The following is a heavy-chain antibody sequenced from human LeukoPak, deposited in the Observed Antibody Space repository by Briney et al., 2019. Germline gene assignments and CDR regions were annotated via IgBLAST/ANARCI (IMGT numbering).Heavy chain of an antibody. V-gene: IGHV1-18*01. D-gene: IGHD4-17*01. CDR1: GYTFTSYG. CDR3: ASLPNYGDYHFDP. J-gene: IGHJ5*02. CDR2: ISAYNGNT. Sequence: ASVKVSCKASGYTFTSYGISWVRQAPGQGLEWMGWISAYNGNTNYAQKLQGRVTMTTDTSTSTAYMELRSPRSDDTAVYYCASLPNYGDYHFDPWGQGTLVTVSS.